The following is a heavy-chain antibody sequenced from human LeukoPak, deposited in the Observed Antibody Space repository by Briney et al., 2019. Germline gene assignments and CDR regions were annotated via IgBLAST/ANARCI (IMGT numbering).Heavy chain of an antibody. Sequence: ASVKVSCKTSGYTFSTYYMHWVRQAPGQGLEWMGIINPSSGTTNYAQKFQGRVTMARDTSTSTVYMELSSLRSEDTAVYYCARGFYGSGSYCAFDIWGQGTMVTVSS. V-gene: IGHV1-46*01. CDR2: INPSSGTT. J-gene: IGHJ3*02. D-gene: IGHD3-10*01. CDR3: ARGFYGSGSYCAFDI. CDR1: GYTFSTYY.